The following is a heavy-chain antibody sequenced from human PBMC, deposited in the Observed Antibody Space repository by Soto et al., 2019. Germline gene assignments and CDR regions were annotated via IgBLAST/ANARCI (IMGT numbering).Heavy chain of an antibody. J-gene: IGHJ5*02. Sequence: QVQLVQSGSEVKKPGASVKVSCKASGYTFTSYDINWVRQATGQGLEWMGWMNPNSGNTGYAQKFQGRVTMTRNTSISTAYMELSSLRFEDTAVYYCARSPRRGERNNCAGGWFDPWGQGTLVTVSS. V-gene: IGHV1-8*01. CDR1: GYTFTSYD. CDR3: ARSPRRGERNNCAGGWFDP. CDR2: MNPNSGNT. D-gene: IGHD1-20*01.